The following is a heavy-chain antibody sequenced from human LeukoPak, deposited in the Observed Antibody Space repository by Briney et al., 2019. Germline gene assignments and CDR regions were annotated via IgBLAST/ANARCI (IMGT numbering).Heavy chain of an antibody. D-gene: IGHD4-17*01. CDR3: AKNLIGTVTTDYYYYGMDV. CDR2: ISYDGSNK. J-gene: IGHJ6*02. V-gene: IGHV3-30*18. CDR1: GFTFSSYG. Sequence: PGRSLRLSCAASGFTFSSYGMHWVRQAPGKGLEWVAVISYDGSNKYYADSVKSRFTISRDNSKNTLYLQMNSLRAEDTAVYYCAKNLIGTVTTDYYYYGMDVWGQGTTVTVSS.